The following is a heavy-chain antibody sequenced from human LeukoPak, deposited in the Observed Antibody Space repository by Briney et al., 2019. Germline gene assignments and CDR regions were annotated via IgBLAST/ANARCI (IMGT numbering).Heavy chain of an antibody. CDR3: ARSKCSGTSCDFDY. J-gene: IGHJ4*02. CDR2: ISGTSNYI. V-gene: IGHV3-21*01. D-gene: IGHD2-2*01. Sequence: GGSLRLSCVVSGLTFSSYSMNWVRQAPGKGLEWVSAISGTSNYIYYADSVKGRFTISRDNAKNSLYPQMNSLRAEDTAVYYCARSKCSGTSCDFDYWGQGTLVTVSS. CDR1: GLTFSSYS.